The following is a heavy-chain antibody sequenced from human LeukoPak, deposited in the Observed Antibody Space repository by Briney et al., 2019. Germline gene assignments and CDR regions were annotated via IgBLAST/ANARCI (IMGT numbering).Heavy chain of an antibody. Sequence: SETLSLTCTVSGGSISTYYWSWIRQPAGKGLEWIGRIYTSGSTNYNPSLKSRVTMSVDTSKDQFSLNLSSVTAADTAVYYCARAYDYDGSNWFDPWGQGTLVTVSS. D-gene: IGHD4-23*01. CDR2: IYTSGST. CDR3: ARAYDYDGSNWFDP. CDR1: GGSISTYY. V-gene: IGHV4-4*07. J-gene: IGHJ5*02.